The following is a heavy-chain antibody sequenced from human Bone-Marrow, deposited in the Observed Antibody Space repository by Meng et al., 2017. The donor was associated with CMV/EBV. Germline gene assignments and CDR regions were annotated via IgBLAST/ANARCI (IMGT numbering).Heavy chain of an antibody. V-gene: IGHV2-5*02. D-gene: IGHD2/OR15-2a*01. CDR1: GFSRSTSGVG. Sequence: QIHLKESGPTPGKPPPTLPLTCTVSGFSRSTSGVGVGWIRQPPGKALEWLALIYWDDDKRYSPSLKSRLTITKDTSKNQVVLTMTNMDPVDTATYYCAHNSIRVYFDYWGQGTLVTVSS. J-gene: IGHJ4*02. CDR3: AHNSIRVYFDY. CDR2: IYWDDDK.